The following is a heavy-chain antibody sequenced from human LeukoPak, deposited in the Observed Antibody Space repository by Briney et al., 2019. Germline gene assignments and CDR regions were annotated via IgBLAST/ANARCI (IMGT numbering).Heavy chain of an antibody. CDR3: ARMTTVTTPWDYYYYYGMDV. CDR2: IYYSGST. CDR1: GGSISSGDYY. V-gene: IGHV4-30-4*01. Sequence: PSQTLSLTCTVSGGSISSGDYYWSWIRQPPGKGLEWIGYIYYSGSTYYNPSLKSRVTISVDMSKNQFSLKLSSVAAADTAVYYCARMTTVTTPWDYYYYYGMDVWGQGTTVTVSS. D-gene: IGHD4-11*01. J-gene: IGHJ6*02.